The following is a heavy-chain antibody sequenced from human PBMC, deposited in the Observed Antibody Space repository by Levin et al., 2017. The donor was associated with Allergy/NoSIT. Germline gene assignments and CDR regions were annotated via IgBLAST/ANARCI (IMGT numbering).Heavy chain of an antibody. Sequence: GGSLRLSCSGSGFTSSGFTIHWVRQAPGKGLEWVATISYDGNNKYYADSMEGRFTISRDHSKDTVFLQMNNLRTEDTAVYYCAKDRGGTYFYFDYWGQGTLVTVSS. CDR3: AKDRGGTYFYFDY. V-gene: IGHV3-30*18. CDR1: GFTSSGFT. J-gene: IGHJ4*02. D-gene: IGHD1-26*01. CDR2: ISYDGNNK.